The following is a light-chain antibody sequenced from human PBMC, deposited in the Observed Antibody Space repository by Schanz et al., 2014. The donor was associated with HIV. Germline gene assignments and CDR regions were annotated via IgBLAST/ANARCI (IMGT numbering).Light chain of an antibody. Sequence: QSALTQPPSASGSPGQSVTISCTGTSSDVGDYNYVSWHQQHPGKAPKLMIYDVSNRPSGVSNRFSGSKSGNTASLTISGLQAEDEADYYCSSYTSSSTLVFGGGTKLTVL. CDR1: SSDVGDYNY. J-gene: IGLJ3*02. V-gene: IGLV2-14*03. CDR3: SSYTSSSTLV. CDR2: DVS.